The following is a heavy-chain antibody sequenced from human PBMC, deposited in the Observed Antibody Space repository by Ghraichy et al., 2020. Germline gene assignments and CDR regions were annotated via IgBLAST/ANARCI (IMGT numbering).Heavy chain of an antibody. V-gene: IGHV4-4*07. CDR2: IYTSGST. CDR1: GGSISSYY. J-gene: IGHJ6*02. D-gene: IGHD2-21*02. Sequence: SETLSLTCTVSGGSISSYYWSWIRQPAGKGLEWIGRIYTSGSTNYNPSLKSRVTMSVDTSKNQFSLKLSSVTAADTAVYYCARGSSALCGGDCSPHQTTYYYYYGMDVWGQGTTVTVSS. CDR3: ARGSSALCGGDCSPHQTTYYYYYGMDV.